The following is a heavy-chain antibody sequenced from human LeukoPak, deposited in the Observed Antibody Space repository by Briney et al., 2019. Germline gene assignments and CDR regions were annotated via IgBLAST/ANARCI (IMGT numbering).Heavy chain of an antibody. V-gene: IGHV1-8*01. D-gene: IGHD6-19*01. CDR1: GYTFTNYD. Sequence: ASVKVSCKASGYTFTNYDINWVRQATGQGHEWMGWMNPNSGNTAYAQKFQGRVSMTGDTSISTAYMELSSLRSEDTAVYYCARSLRGWYKDYWGQGTLVTVSS. CDR2: MNPNSGNT. CDR3: ARSLRGWYKDY. J-gene: IGHJ4*02.